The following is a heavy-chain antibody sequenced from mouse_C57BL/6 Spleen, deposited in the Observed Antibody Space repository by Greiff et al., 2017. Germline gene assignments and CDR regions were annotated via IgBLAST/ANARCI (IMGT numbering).Heavy chain of an antibody. V-gene: IGHV1-55*01. Sequence: QVQLQQSGAELVKPGASVKMSCKASGYTFTSYWITWVKQRPGQGLEWIGDIYPGSGSTNYNEKFKSKATRTVDTSSSTAYMQLSSLTSEDSAVDYWAKDYGSSYRFAYWGQGTLVTVSA. CDR1: GYTFTSYW. CDR2: IYPGSGST. CDR3: AKDYGSSYRFAY. J-gene: IGHJ3*01. D-gene: IGHD1-1*01.